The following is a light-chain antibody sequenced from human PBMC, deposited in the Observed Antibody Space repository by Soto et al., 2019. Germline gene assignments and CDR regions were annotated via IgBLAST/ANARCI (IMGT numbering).Light chain of an antibody. J-gene: IGLJ2*01. CDR2: EVS. CDR1: SSDVGGYNY. Sequence: QSVLTQPASVSGSPGQSITISCTGTSSDVGGYNYVSWYQQYPGKAPKLMIYEVSNRPSGVSNRFSGSKSGNTASLTISGLQAEDEADYYCSSYTSTTTLPVFGGGTKVTVL. CDR3: SSYTSTTTLPV. V-gene: IGLV2-14*01.